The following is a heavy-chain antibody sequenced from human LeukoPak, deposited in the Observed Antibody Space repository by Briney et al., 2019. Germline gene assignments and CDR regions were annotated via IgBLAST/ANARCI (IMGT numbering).Heavy chain of an antibody. V-gene: IGHV3-7*01. D-gene: IGHD2-15*01. J-gene: IGHJ4*02. CDR2: IKRDGSQK. CDR1: GFSFSTSW. Sequence: PGGSLRLSCAASGFSFSTSWMSWVRQAPGKGLEWVANIKRDGSQKNYLDSVKGRFTISRDNAKNSLYLQMTSLRTDDSAVYFCARVFPDDGSAFRPFDSWGQGTLVTVSS. CDR3: ARVFPDDGSAFRPFDS.